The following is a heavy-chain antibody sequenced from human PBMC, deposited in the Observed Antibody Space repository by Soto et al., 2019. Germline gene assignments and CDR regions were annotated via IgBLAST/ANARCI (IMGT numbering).Heavy chain of an antibody. D-gene: IGHD3-9*01. CDR1: GGTFSSYA. CDR3: ARGARYFDWLPNSNHYYYGMDV. J-gene: IGHJ6*02. CDR2: IIPIFGTA. Sequence: SVKVSCKASGGTFSSYAISWVRQAPGQGLEWMGGIIPIFGTANYAQKFQGRVTITADESTSTAYMGLSSLRSEDTAVYYCARGARYFDWLPNSNHYYYGMDVWGQGTTVTVSS. V-gene: IGHV1-69*13.